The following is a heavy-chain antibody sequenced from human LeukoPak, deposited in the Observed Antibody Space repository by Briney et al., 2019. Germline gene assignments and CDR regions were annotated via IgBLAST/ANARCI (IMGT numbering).Heavy chain of an antibody. D-gene: IGHD4-17*01. Sequence: KTGGSLRLSCAASGFTFSSYSMNWVRQAPGKGLEWVSSISSSSSYIYYADSVKGRFTISRDNAKNSLYLQMNSLRAEDTAVYYCARDDGAYVRRFDYWGQGTLVTVSS. V-gene: IGHV3-21*01. J-gene: IGHJ4*02. CDR3: ARDDGAYVRRFDY. CDR1: GFTFSSYS. CDR2: ISSSSSYI.